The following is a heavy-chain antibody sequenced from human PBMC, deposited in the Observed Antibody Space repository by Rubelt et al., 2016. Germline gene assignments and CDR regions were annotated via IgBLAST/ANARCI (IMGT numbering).Heavy chain of an antibody. Sequence: VACKASGYTFTSYGISWVRQAPGQGLEWMGWISAYDGKTKYAQKVQNRVTMTTDASTTTAYMELRSLTFDDTALYYCARDWNWNYEVYWGHGTLVTVTS. CDR3: ARDWNWNYEVY. CDR1: GYTFTSYG. CDR2: ISAYDGKT. J-gene: IGHJ4*01. V-gene: IGHV1-18*01. D-gene: IGHD1-7*01.